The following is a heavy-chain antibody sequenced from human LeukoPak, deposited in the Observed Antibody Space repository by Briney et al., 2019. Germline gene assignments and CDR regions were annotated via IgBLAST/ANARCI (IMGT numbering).Heavy chain of an antibody. CDR1: GFTFSSYW. V-gene: IGHV4-39*07. J-gene: IGHJ4*02. Sequence: GSLRLSCAASGFTFSSYWMSWIRQPPGKGLEWIGSIYYSGSTYYNPSLKSRVTISVDTSKNQFSLKLSSVTAADTAVYYCARVVGYLDYWGQGTLVTVSS. CDR3: ARVVGYLDY. CDR2: IYYSGST.